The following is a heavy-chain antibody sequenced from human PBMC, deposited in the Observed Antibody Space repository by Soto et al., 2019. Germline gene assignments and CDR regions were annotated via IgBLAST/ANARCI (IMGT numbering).Heavy chain of an antibody. D-gene: IGHD2-15*01. J-gene: IGHJ4*02. Sequence: GGSLRLSCAASGFTFSSYAMSWVRQAPGEGLEWVSAISGSGGSTYYADSVKGRFTISRDNSKNTLYLQMNSLRAEDTAVYYCAKDRFKDPVVVAATFDYWGQGTLVTVSS. CDR3: AKDRFKDPVVVAATFDY. CDR2: ISGSGGST. V-gene: IGHV3-23*01. CDR1: GFTFSSYA.